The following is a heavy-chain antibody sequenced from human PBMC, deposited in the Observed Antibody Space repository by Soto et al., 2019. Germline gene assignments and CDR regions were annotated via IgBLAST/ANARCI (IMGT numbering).Heavy chain of an antibody. CDR2: ISGSGSHI. CDR1: GFTFSRYS. CDR3: ASAAYYDLFADVSAGLPIDY. D-gene: IGHD3-3*01. V-gene: IGHV3-21*02. Sequence: EVQLLESGGGLVKSGGSLRLSCSASGFTFSRYSLLWFHQAPGKGLEWVSSISGSGSHIFYADSLKGRFTVSRDNANDSLSLQMNSLTAEDTAVYYCASAAYYDLFADVSAGLPIDYWGQGAPVTV. J-gene: IGHJ4*02.